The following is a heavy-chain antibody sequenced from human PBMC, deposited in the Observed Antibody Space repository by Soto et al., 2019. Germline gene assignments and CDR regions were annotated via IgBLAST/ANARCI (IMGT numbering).Heavy chain of an antibody. CDR1: GYKFTGYG. CDR2: VSAYTGNT. V-gene: IGHV1-18*01. Sequence: QAQIVQSGAEVKKPGASMKVSCKASGYKFTGYGISWVRQAPGQGLEWMGWVSAYTGNTNYAKKFEGRVSMTVDTSTNTAYMDLRTLRSDDTAVYYCARDRVQGVVTAHYNGMEVWGPGTTVTVSS. CDR3: ARDRVQGVVTAHYNGMEV. D-gene: IGHD3-22*01. J-gene: IGHJ6*02.